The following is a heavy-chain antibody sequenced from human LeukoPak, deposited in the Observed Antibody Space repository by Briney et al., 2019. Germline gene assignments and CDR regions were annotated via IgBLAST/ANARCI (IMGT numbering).Heavy chain of an antibody. CDR1: GFTFSSYS. D-gene: IGHD5-18*01. CDR2: ISSSSDTI. V-gene: IGHV3-48*04. J-gene: IGHJ4*02. CDR3: AREVDTALDY. Sequence: GGSLRLSCAASGFTFSSYSMNWVRQAPGKGLEWVSYISSSSDTIYYADSVKGRFTISRDNAKNTLYLQMNSLRAEDTAVYYCAREVDTALDYWGQGTLVTVSS.